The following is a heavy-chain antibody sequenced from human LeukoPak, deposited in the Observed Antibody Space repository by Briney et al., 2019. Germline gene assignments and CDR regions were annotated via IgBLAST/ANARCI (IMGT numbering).Heavy chain of an antibody. Sequence: GGSLRLSCAASGFTFSNAWMSWVRQAPGKGLEWVGRIKSKTDGWTTDYAAPVKGRFTISRDDSKTSLYLQMNSLKTEDTAVYYCTRTEYCSAGRCYSDYFDSWGQGTLVTVSS. V-gene: IGHV3-15*01. D-gene: IGHD2-15*01. J-gene: IGHJ4*02. CDR2: IKSKTDGWTT. CDR1: GFTFSNAW. CDR3: TRTEYCSAGRCYSDYFDS.